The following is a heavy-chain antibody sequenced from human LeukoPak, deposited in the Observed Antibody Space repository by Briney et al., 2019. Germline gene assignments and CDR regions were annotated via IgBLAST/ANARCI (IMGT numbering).Heavy chain of an antibody. Sequence: SETLSLTCTVSGGSVSSDNYYWTWIRQPPGKGLQWIGYISYSGSTNYNPSLKSRVTISLHTSKNQFSLRLSSLTAADTAVYYCARRHYYNGRAYYFLDYWGQGTLVTVSS. J-gene: IGHJ4*02. D-gene: IGHD3-22*01. CDR3: ARRHYYNGRAYYFLDY. CDR2: ISYSGST. V-gene: IGHV4-61*01. CDR1: GGSVSSDNYY.